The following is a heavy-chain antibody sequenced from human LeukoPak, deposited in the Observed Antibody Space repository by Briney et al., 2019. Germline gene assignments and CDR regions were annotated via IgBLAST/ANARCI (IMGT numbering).Heavy chain of an antibody. V-gene: IGHV4-34*01. CDR2: INHSGST. CDR3: AREVAEWFGELLAWFDP. CDR1: GGSFSGYY. J-gene: IGHJ5*02. D-gene: IGHD3-10*01. Sequence: SETLSLTCAVYGGSFSGYYWSWIRQPPGKGLKWIGEINHSGSTNYNPSLKSRVTISVDTSKNQFSLKLSSVTAADTAVYYCAREVAEWFGELLAWFDPWGQGTLVTVSP.